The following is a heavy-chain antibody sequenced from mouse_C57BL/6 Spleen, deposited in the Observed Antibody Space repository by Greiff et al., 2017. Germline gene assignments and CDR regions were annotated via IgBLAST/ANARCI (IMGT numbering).Heavy chain of an antibody. V-gene: IGHV1-61*01. D-gene: IGHD4-1*01. CDR2: IYPSDSET. J-gene: IGHJ2*01. CDR1: GYTFTSYW. Sequence: QVQLQQPGAELVRPGSSVKLSCKASGYTFTSYWMDWVKQRPGQGLEWIGNIYPSDSETHYNQKFKDKATLTVDKSSSTAYMQLSSLTSEDSAVYYCARSQNWEGLDYWGQGTTRTVSS. CDR3: ARSQNWEGLDY.